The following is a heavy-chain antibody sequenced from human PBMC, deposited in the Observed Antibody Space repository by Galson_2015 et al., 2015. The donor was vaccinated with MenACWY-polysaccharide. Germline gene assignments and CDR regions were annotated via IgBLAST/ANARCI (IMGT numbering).Heavy chain of an antibody. CDR3: ARRSLDNWYFDL. V-gene: IGHV4-4*07. J-gene: IGHJ2*01. CDR2: IHATGST. D-gene: IGHD1-1*01. CDR1: HASISSSY. Sequence: LTCSVSHASISSSYWSWIRQSADKWLEYIGRIHATGSTAYNPSFRGRVAMSVDLPRNKFSLRLASVTASDTAMYYCARRSLDNWYFDLWGRGTLVIVSS.